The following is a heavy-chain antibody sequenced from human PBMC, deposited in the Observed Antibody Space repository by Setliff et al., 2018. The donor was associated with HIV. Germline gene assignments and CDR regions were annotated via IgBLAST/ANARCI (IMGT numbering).Heavy chain of an antibody. V-gene: IGHV4-39*07. D-gene: IGHD3-3*01. J-gene: IGHJ4*02. CDR3: ARANFWSGYYGY. Sequence: SETLSLTCTVSGGSNSSSNYYWGWISQPPGKGLEWIGSIYYSGSTYYNPSLKSRVTISVDTSKNQFSLKLSSVTAADTAVYYCARANFWSGYYGYWGQGTLVTVSS. CDR2: IYYSGST. CDR1: GGSNSSSNYY.